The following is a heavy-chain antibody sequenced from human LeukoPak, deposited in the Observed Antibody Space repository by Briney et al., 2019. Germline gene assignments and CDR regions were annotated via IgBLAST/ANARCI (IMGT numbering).Heavy chain of an antibody. CDR3: ARAGEGFYDILTGYYTLLYFDY. CDR2: IYYSGST. J-gene: IGHJ4*02. CDR1: GGSISSGGYY. D-gene: IGHD3-9*01. Sequence: SETLSLTCTVSGGSISSGGYYWSWIRQHPGKGLEWIGYIYYSGSTYYNPYLKGRVTISVDTSKNQFSLKLSSVTAADTAVYYCARAGEGFYDILTGYYTLLYFDYRGQGTLVTVSS. V-gene: IGHV4-31*03.